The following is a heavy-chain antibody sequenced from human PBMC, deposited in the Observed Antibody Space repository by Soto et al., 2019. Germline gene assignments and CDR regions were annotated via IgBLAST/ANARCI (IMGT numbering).Heavy chain of an antibody. CDR3: AREYYDSSGYPPTPGMDV. V-gene: IGHV3-30-3*01. CDR2: ISYEGSNK. J-gene: IGHJ6*02. CDR1: GFTFSSYA. Sequence: QVQLVESGGGVVQPGRSLRLSCAASGFTFSSYAMHWVRQAPGNGLEWVAVISYEGSNKYDADSVKGRFTISRDNSKNTLYMQMNSLRAEDTAVYYCAREYYDSSGYPPTPGMDVWGQGTTVTVSS. D-gene: IGHD3-22*01.